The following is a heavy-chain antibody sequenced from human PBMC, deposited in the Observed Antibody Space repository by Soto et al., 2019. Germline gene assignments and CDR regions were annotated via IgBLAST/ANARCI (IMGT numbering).Heavy chain of an antibody. CDR3: ARFRGYCAAGSCAIGY. V-gene: IGHV4-38-2*01. D-gene: IGHD2-15*01. CDR1: GYAITSGHY. Sequence: SETLSLTCAVSGYAITSGHYWGWIRQPPGKGLEWIGNIFHDERTNYNPSLKSRVIILLDTSKNHFSLKLTSVTAADTAVYYCARFRGYCAAGSCAIGYWGQGTLVTVSS. CDR2: IFHDERT. J-gene: IGHJ4*02.